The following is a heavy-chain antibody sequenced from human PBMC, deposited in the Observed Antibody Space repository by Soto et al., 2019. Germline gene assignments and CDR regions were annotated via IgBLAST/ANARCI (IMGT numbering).Heavy chain of an antibody. CDR1: GVTFDDYA. D-gene: IGHD3-10*01. CDR2: ISWNSGSI. J-gene: IGHJ4*02. V-gene: IGHV3-9*01. CDR3: AKDVWFGELYAIFDY. Sequence: GGSLRLSCAASGVTFDDYAMHWVRQAPGKGLEWVSGISWNSGSIGYADSVKGRFTISRDNAKNSLYLQMNSLRAEDTALYYCAKDVWFGELYAIFDYWGQGTLVTVSS.